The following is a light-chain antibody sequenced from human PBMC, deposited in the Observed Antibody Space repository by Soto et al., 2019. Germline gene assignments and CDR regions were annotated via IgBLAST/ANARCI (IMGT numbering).Light chain of an antibody. CDR2: EVS. J-gene: IGLJ1*01. Sequence: QSALTQPASVSGSPGQSITISCTGTSSDVGGYNYVSWYQQHPGKAPKLMIYEVSNRPSGVSNRFSGSKSGNTASLTISVLQAEDEADYYCSSYTGSSTYVFGTGTKLTVL. CDR3: SSYTGSSTYV. CDR1: SSDVGGYNY. V-gene: IGLV2-14*01.